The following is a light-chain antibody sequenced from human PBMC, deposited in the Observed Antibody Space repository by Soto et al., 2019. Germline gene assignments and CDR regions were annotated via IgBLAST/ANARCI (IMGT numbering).Light chain of an antibody. CDR2: DES. V-gene: IGKV3-11*01. Sequence: EIVLTQSPATLSLSPGERATLSCRASQSVSSYLAWYQQKPGQAPRLLIYDESNRATGIPARFSGSGSGTDFTLTISSLQADDFATYYCQQYNDLSTFGGGTKVEIK. CDR1: QSVSSY. J-gene: IGKJ4*01. CDR3: QQYNDLST.